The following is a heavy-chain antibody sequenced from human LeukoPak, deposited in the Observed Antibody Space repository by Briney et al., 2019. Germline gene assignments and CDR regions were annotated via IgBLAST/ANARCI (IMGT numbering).Heavy chain of an antibody. CDR2: IRGSGDVA. J-gene: IGHJ4*02. V-gene: IGHV3-23*01. D-gene: IGHD3-22*01. Sequence: GSLRLSCVASGFPFSAYAMSWVRQAPNKGLEWVSGIRGSGDVAYYADSVKGRFTTSRDNSKNTLYLQLSSLRAEDTAVYYCAKAYGSNGYFQLAIDFWGQGTLVTVSS. CDR1: GFPFSAYA. CDR3: AKAYGSNGYFQLAIDF.